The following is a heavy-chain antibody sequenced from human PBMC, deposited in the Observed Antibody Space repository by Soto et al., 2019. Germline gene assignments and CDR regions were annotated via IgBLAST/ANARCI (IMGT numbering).Heavy chain of an antibody. V-gene: IGHV4-34*01. Sequence: QVQLQQWGAGLLKPSETLSLTCAVYGGSFSGYYWSWIRQPPGKGLEWIGEINHSGSTNYNPSLKSRVTISVDTSKNQFSLKLSSVTAADTAVYYCARRRGPDVLRYFDWPIPFDYWGQGTLVTVSS. CDR1: GGSFSGYY. CDR2: INHSGST. J-gene: IGHJ4*02. D-gene: IGHD3-9*01. CDR3: ARRRGPDVLRYFDWPIPFDY.